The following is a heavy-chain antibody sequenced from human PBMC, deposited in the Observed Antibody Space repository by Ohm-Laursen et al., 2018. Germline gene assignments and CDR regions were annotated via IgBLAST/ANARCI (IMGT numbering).Heavy chain of an antibody. CDR2: INISGST. CDR1: GGSISNYY. CDR3: AGRGY. V-gene: IGHV4-4*07. J-gene: IGHJ4*02. Sequence: SDTLSLTCAVSGGSISNYYWSWIRQPAGKGLEWIGRINISGSTNYNPSLKSRVTMSVDTSKNQFFLNLSSVTAADTAVYYCAGRGYWGQGTLVSVSS. D-gene: IGHD1-26*01.